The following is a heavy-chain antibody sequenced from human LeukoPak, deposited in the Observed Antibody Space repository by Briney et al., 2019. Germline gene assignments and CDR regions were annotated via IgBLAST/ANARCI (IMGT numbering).Heavy chain of an antibody. CDR3: ARARGAEAIDY. J-gene: IGHJ4*01. D-gene: IGHD6-25*01. CDR2: INQSGSR. CDR1: GGSFSGYY. V-gene: IGHV4-34*01. Sequence: SETLSLTCAVYGGSFSGYYRTWIRQLPGKGLEWIGEINQSGSRNYNPSLKSRVTISVDTSKNQFSLKVTSVTAADTAVYYCARARGAEAIDYWGHGTLVTVSS.